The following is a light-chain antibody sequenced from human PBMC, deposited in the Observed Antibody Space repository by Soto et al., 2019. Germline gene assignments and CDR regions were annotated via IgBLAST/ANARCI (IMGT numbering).Light chain of an antibody. Sequence: QSALTQPASVSGSPGQSITISCTGTSSDVGGYNYVSWYQQHPGKAPKLMIYEVSNRPSGGSNRFSGSKSGNTASLTISGLQAEDEADYYCSSYTSSSTQVFGTGTQLTVL. J-gene: IGLJ1*01. CDR2: EVS. V-gene: IGLV2-14*01. CDR1: SSDVGGYNY. CDR3: SSYTSSSTQV.